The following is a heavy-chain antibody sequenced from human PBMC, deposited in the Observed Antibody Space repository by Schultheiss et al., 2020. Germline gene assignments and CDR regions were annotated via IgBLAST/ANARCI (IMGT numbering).Heavy chain of an antibody. CDR2: ISWNSGSI. Sequence: SLRLSCAASGFTFDDYAMHWVRQAPGKGLEWVSGISWNSGSIGYADSVKGRFTISRDNAKNSLYLQMNSLRAEDTAVYYCAREGRYSSWNYFDYWGQGTLVTVSS. D-gene: IGHD6-13*01. CDR1: GFTFDDYA. J-gene: IGHJ4*02. CDR3: AREGRYSSWNYFDY. V-gene: IGHV3-9*01.